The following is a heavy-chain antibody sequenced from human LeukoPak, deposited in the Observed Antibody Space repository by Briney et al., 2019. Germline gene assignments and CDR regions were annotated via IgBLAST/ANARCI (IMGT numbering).Heavy chain of an antibody. D-gene: IGHD6-19*01. CDR1: GDSVSSNSAA. CDR3: ARDFPGYSSGWDRGPFAFDI. V-gene: IGHV6-1*01. Sequence: SQTLSLTCAISGDSVSSNSAAWNWIRQSPSRGLEWLGRTYYRSKWYNDYAVSVKSRITINPDTSKNQFSLQLNSVTPEDTAVYYCARDFPGYSSGWDRGPFAFDIWGQGTMVTVSS. J-gene: IGHJ3*02. CDR2: TYYRSKWYN.